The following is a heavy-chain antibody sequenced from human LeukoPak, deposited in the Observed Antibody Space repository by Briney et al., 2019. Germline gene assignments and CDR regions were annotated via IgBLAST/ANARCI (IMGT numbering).Heavy chain of an antibody. CDR3: AKGALTMVRGVTPNYLDY. Sequence: GRSLRLSCAASGFTFSSYGMHWVRQAPGKGLEWVAVISYDGSNKYYADSVKGRFTISRDNSKNTLYLQMNSLRAEDTAVYYCAKGALTMVRGVTPNYLDYWGQGTLVTVSS. J-gene: IGHJ4*02. CDR2: ISYDGSNK. CDR1: GFTFSSYG. D-gene: IGHD3-10*01. V-gene: IGHV3-30*18.